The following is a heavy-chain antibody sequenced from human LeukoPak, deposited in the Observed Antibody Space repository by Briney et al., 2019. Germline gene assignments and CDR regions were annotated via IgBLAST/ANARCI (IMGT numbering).Heavy chain of an antibody. V-gene: IGHV5-51*01. Sequence: GESLKISCKGSGYSFTSYWIGWVRQMPGKGLEWMGIIYPGDSDTRYSPSFQGQVTISADKSICTAYLQWSSLKASDTAMYYCARHRARGYSSSPGDYWGQGTLVTVSS. D-gene: IGHD6-6*01. CDR3: ARHRARGYSSSPGDY. CDR2: IYPGDSDT. CDR1: GYSFTSYW. J-gene: IGHJ4*02.